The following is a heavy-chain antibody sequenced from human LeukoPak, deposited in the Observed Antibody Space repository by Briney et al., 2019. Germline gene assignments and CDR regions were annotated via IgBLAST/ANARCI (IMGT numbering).Heavy chain of an antibody. D-gene: IGHD2-2*01. CDR3: ARATGPTSGHVDY. Sequence: SVKASCKASGGTFSSYAISWVRQAPGQGLEWMGGIIPIFGTANYAQKFQGRVTITADESTSTAYMGLSSLRSEDTAVYYCARATGPTSGHVDYWGQGTLVTVSS. CDR1: GGTFSSYA. J-gene: IGHJ4*02. V-gene: IGHV1-69*01. CDR2: IIPIFGTA.